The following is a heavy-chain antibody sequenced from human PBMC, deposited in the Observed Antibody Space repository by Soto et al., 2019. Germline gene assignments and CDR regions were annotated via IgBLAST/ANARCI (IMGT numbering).Heavy chain of an antibody. CDR2: ISYSDGS. D-gene: IGHD2-8*01. CDR1: GGSISSRGSMSGRSFY. Sequence: ETLSLTCTVSGGSISSRGSMSGRSFYWGWMRQPPGKGLEWIASISYSDGSFYNSSLKSRLTISVGTSKNQFSLSLRSVTAADTAVYYCASHRTFWPFDYWGQGTVVTVSS. V-gene: IGHV4-39*01. CDR3: ASHRTFWPFDY. J-gene: IGHJ4*02.